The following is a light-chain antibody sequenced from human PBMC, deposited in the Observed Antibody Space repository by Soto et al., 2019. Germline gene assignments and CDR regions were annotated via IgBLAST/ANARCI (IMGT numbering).Light chain of an antibody. J-gene: IGKJ2*01. V-gene: IGKV3-20*01. CDR1: QSVSSSF. CDR2: GAS. Sequence: IVLTQSPDTLSLSPGERATLSCRASQSVSSSFLAWYQQKTGQAPRLLICGASSRASGIPDRFSGSGSGTDFTLTISRLEPEDFAVYYCQQYGTSRGTFGQGTKLEIK. CDR3: QQYGTSRGT.